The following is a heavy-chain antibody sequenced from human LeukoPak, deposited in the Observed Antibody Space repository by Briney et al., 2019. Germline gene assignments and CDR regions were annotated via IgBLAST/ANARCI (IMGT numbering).Heavy chain of an antibody. J-gene: IGHJ4*02. D-gene: IGHD2-2*02. CDR2: INHSGST. V-gene: IGHV4-34*01. Sequence: SETLSLTCAVYGGSFSGYYWSWIRQPPGKGLEWIGEINHSGSTNYNPSLKSRVTISVDTSKNQFSLKLSSVTAADTAVYYCARVGPGGDIVVVPAAIPGRFDYWGQGTLVTVSS. CDR1: GGSFSGYY. CDR3: ARVGPGGDIVVVPAAIPGRFDY.